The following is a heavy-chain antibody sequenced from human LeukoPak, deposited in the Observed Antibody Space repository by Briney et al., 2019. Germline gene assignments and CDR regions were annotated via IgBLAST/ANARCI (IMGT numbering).Heavy chain of an antibody. CDR2: IWYDGSNK. CDR3: ARDLGSSRKAFDI. D-gene: IGHD6-13*01. V-gene: IGHV3-33*01. J-gene: IGHJ4*02. Sequence: PGRSLRLSCAASGFTFSSYGMHWVRQAPGKGLEWVTVIWYDGSNKYYADSVKGRFTISRDNSKNTLYLQMNSLRAEDTAVYYCARDLGSSRKAFDIWGQGTLVTVSS. CDR1: GFTFSSYG.